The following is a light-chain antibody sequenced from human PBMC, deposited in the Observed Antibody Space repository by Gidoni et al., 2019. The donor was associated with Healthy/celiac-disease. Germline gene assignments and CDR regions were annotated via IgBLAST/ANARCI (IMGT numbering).Light chain of an antibody. V-gene: IGKV1-39*01. CDR3: QQSYSTPGYT. J-gene: IGKJ2*01. CDR2: AAS. CDR1: QSISSY. Sequence: DIQLTHSPSSLSASVGDRVTITCRASQSISSYLNWYQQKPGKAPKLLIYAASSLQSGVTSRFSGSGSGTDFTLTISSLQPEDFGTYYCQQSYSTPGYTFGQGTKLEIK.